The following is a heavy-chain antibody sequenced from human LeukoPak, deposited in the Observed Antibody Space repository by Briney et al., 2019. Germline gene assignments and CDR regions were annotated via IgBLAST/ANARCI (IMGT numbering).Heavy chain of an antibody. D-gene: IGHD6-19*01. CDR2: INSDGSST. CDR3: AISVAGEFDY. J-gene: IGHJ4*02. V-gene: IGHV3-74*01. Sequence: GGSLRLSCAASGFTFSSYAMSWVRQAPGKGLVWVSRINSDGSSTSYADSVKGRFTISRDNAKNTVYLQMNSLRADDTAVYYCAISVAGEFDYWGQGTLVTVSS. CDR1: GFTFSSYA.